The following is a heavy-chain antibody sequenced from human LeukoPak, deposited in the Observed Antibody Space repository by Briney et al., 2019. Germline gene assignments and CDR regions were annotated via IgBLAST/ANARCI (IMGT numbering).Heavy chain of an antibody. CDR3: ARSIAAAGRRFDP. V-gene: IGHV4-39*01. CDR2: IYYSGST. Sequence: PSETLSLTCTVSGGSISSSSYYWGGIRQPPGKGLEWIGSIYYSGSTYYNPYLKSRVTISVDTSRNQFSLKLSSVTAADTAVYYCARSIAAAGRRFDPWGQGTLVTVSS. CDR1: GGSISSSSYY. J-gene: IGHJ5*02. D-gene: IGHD6-13*01.